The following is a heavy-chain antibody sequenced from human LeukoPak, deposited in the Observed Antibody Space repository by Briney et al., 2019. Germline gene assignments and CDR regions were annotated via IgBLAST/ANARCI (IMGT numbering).Heavy chain of an antibody. V-gene: IGHV1-2*02. CDR1: GYTFTSYG. J-gene: IGHJ4*02. CDR3: ARDQYGVTTDY. D-gene: IGHD4-17*01. Sequence: ASVKVSCKASGYTFTSYGISWVRQAPGQGLEWMGWINPNSGGTNYAQKFQGRVTMTRDTSISTAYMELSRLRSDDTAVYYCARDQYGVTTDYWGQGTLVTVSS. CDR2: INPNSGGT.